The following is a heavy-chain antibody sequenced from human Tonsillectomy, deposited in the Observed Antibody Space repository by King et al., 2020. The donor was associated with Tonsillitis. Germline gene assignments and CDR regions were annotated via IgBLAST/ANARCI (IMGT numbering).Heavy chain of an antibody. CDR1: GYTFPNYD. CDR2: MNPNSGNT. Sequence: QLVQSGAEVKKPGASVKVSCQASGYTFPNYDINWVRQATGQGLEWRGWMNPNSGNTGFAQKFQGRVTMTRNTSITTAYMELSSLRSDDTAVYYCASGGVLYSSGWYHAFDIWGQGTVVTVSS. V-gene: IGHV1-8*01. D-gene: IGHD6-19*01. J-gene: IGHJ3*02. CDR3: ASGGVLYSSGWYHAFDI.